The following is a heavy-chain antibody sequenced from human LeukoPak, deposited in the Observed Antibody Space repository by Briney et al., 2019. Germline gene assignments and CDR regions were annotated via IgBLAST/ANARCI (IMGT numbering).Heavy chain of an antibody. CDR3: ARAGQMGANDFDY. Sequence: ASVKASCKASGYTFTGYYMHWVGQAPGQGLEGMGWINPNSVGTNYAQKFQGRVTITRDTSISTAYMEVSRLRSDDPAVYYCARAGQMGANDFDYWGQGTLVTVSS. CDR2: INPNSVGT. D-gene: IGHD1-26*01. CDR1: GYTFTGYY. J-gene: IGHJ4*02. V-gene: IGHV1-2*02.